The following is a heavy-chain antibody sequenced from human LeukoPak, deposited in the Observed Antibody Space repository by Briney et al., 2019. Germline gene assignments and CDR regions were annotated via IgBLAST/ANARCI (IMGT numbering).Heavy chain of an antibody. CDR1: GFTFSSYE. Sequence: PGGSLRLSCTASGFTFSSYEMNWVRQAPGKGLEWVSYISSSGSTIYYADSVKGRFTISRDNAKNSLYPQMNSLRAEDTAVYYCARGVYYFDYWGQGTLVTVSS. CDR2: ISSSGSTI. CDR3: ARGVYYFDY. V-gene: IGHV3-48*03. J-gene: IGHJ4*02. D-gene: IGHD2-8*01.